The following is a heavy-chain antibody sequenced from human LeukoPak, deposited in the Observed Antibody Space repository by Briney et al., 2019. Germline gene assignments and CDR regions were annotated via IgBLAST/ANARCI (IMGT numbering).Heavy chain of an antibody. Sequence: SVKVSCKASGGTFSSYAISWVRQAPGQGLEWMGGIIPIFGTANYAQKFQGRVTITADESTSTAYMELSSLRSEDTAVYYCESPGGHYYGSGSYYKFDYWGQGTLVTVSS. CDR3: ESPGGHYYGSGSYYKFDY. D-gene: IGHD3-10*01. J-gene: IGHJ4*02. CDR1: GGTFSSYA. V-gene: IGHV1-69*13. CDR2: IIPIFGTA.